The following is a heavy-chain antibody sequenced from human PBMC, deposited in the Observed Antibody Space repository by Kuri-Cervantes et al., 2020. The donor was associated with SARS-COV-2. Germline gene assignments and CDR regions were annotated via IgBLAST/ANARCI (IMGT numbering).Heavy chain of an antibody. CDR3: ARAGGFASFDY. CDR2: INPNSGGT. V-gene: IGHV1-2*04. J-gene: IGHJ4*02. CDR1: GYTFTSYG. Sequence: ASVKVSCKASGYTFTSYGISWVRQAPGQGLEWMGWINPNSGGTNCAQKFQGWVTMTRDTSISTAYMELSRLRSDDTAVYYCARAGGFASFDYWGQGTLVTVSS. D-gene: IGHD1-26*01.